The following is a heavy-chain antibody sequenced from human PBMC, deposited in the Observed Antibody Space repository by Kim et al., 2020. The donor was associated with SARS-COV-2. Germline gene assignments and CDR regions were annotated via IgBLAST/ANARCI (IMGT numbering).Heavy chain of an antibody. D-gene: IGHD3-16*01. CDR1: GGSISSYY. CDR2: IYYSGST. CDR3: ASPGEGGWFDP. V-gene: IGHV4-59*13. J-gene: IGHJ5*02. Sequence: SETLSLTCTVSGGSISSYYWSWIRQPPGKGLEWIGYIYYSGSTNYNPSLKSRVTISVDTSKNQFSLKLSSVTAADTAVYYCASPGEGGWFDPWGQGTLVT.